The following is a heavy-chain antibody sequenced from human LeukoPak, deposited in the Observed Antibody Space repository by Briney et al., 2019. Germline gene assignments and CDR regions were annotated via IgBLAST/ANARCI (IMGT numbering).Heavy chain of an antibody. CDR2: ISYDGSNK. CDR3: AKVGPYYYDSSGSQIRNDAFDI. CDR1: GFTFSSYG. V-gene: IGHV3-30*18. J-gene: IGHJ3*02. Sequence: GGSLRLSCAASGFTFSSYGMHWVRQAPGKGLEWVAVISYDGSNKYYADSVKGRFTISRDNSKNTLYLQVNSLRAEDTAVYYCAKVGPYYYDSSGSQIRNDAFDIWGQGTMVTVSS. D-gene: IGHD3-22*01.